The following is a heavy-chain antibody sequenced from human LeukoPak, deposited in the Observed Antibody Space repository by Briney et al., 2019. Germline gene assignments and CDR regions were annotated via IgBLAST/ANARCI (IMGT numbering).Heavy chain of an antibody. J-gene: IGHJ4*02. D-gene: IGHD3-3*01. CDR1: GFTFSSYW. Sequence: LSCAASGFTFSSYWMSWVRQAPGKGLEWVANIKQDGSEKYYVDSVKGRFTISRDNAKNSLYLQMNSLRAEDTAVYYCARDNSVKLLYDFWSGYYTPNYYFDYWGQGTLVTVSS. CDR3: ARDNSVKLLYDFWSGYYTPNYYFDY. V-gene: IGHV3-7*01. CDR2: IKQDGSEK.